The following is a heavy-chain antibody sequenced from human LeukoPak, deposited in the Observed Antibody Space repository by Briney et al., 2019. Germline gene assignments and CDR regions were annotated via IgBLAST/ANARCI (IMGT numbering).Heavy chain of an antibody. V-gene: IGHV1-18*01. CDR3: ARVFLVVVPAAMRAGDWFDP. CDR2: ISAYNGNT. Sequence: ASVKVSCKASGYTFTSYGISWVRQAPGQGLEWMGWISAYNGNTNYAQKLQGRVTMTTDTSTSTAYMELRSLRSDDTAVYYCARVFLVVVPAAMRAGDWFDPWGQGTLVTVSS. CDR1: GYTFTSYG. J-gene: IGHJ5*02. D-gene: IGHD2-2*01.